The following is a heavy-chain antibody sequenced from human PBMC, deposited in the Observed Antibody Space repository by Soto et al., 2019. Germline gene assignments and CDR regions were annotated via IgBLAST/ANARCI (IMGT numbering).Heavy chain of an antibody. V-gene: IGHV3-33*01. CDR1: GFTFSSYG. Sequence: QVQLVESGGGVVQPGRSLRLSCAVSGFTFSSYGMHWVRQAPGKGLEWVAVIWYDGSNKYYADSVKGRFTISRDNSKNTLYLQMNSLRAEDTAVYYCARDDYGFDYWGQGTLVTVSS. J-gene: IGHJ4*02. CDR3: ARDDYGFDY. CDR2: IWYDGSNK. D-gene: IGHD4-17*01.